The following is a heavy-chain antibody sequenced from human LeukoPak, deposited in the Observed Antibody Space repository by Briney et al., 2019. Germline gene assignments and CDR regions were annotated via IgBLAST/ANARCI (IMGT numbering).Heavy chain of an antibody. D-gene: IGHD2-2*02. Sequence: GGSLRLSCAASGFTFSSYWMSWVRQAPGKGLEWVANIKQDGSEKYYVDSVKGRFTISRDNAKNSLYLQMNSLRAEDTAVYYCAREEGYCSSTSCYRRSYYFDHWGQGTLVTVSS. CDR3: AREEGYCSSTSCYRRSYYFDH. CDR2: IKQDGSEK. J-gene: IGHJ4*02. V-gene: IGHV3-7*01. CDR1: GFTFSSYW.